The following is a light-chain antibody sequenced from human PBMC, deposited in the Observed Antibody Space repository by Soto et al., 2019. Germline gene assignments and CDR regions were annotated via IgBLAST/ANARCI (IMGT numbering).Light chain of an antibody. CDR3: QQYGDLTWT. CDR2: GAS. J-gene: IGKJ1*01. CDR1: QSVSSKY. Sequence: EIVLTQSPGNLSVSPGERATLSCRASQSVSSKYLAWYQQKPGQAPRLLIYGASSRATGIPDRFSGSGSGTDCTLTINRLEKDDVAVYYCQQYGDLTWTFGLGTKVDIK. V-gene: IGKV3-20*01.